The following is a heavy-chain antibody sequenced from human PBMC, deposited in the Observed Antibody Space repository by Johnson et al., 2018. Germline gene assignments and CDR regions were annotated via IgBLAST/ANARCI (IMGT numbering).Heavy chain of an antibody. Sequence: EVQLVESGGGLVQPGGSLRLSCAASGFTFSSYWMSWVRQAPGKGLEWVANIKQDGSETYYVDSVKGRFTIPRDNAKNSLYRQMNSLRAEDTAGYYCARPRSGYSHGLLGWGQGTMVTVSS. D-gene: IGHD5-18*01. CDR2: IKQDGSET. CDR1: GFTFSSYW. CDR3: ARPRSGYSHGLLG. V-gene: IGHV3-7*01. J-gene: IGHJ3*01.